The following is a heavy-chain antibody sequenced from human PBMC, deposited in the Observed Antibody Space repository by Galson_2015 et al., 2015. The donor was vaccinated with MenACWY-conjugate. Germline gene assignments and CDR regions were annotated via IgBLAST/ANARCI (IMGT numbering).Heavy chain of an antibody. J-gene: IGHJ6*02. Sequence: SLRLSCAASGFTFSIYDMNWVRQAPGKGLEWVSYISSSVSTISYADSVKGRFTISRDNAKNSLYLQMDSLRAEDTAVYYCARDGVTTVPYYHYDGMDVGGQGTT. CDR3: ARDGVTTVPYYHYDGMDV. CDR2: ISSSVSTI. V-gene: IGHV3-48*03. D-gene: IGHD4-11*01. CDR1: GFTFSIYD.